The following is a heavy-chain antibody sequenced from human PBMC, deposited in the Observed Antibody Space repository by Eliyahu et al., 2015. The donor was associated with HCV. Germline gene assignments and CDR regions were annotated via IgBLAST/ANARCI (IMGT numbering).Heavy chain of an antibody. J-gene: IGHJ5*02. CDR3: ASGGGGIAVTGTGGWFDP. CDR2: IHYSGST. D-gene: IGHD6-19*01. V-gene: IGHV4-59*01. Sequence: QVQLQESGPGLVKPSETLSLTCTVSGGSXXTYYWSWIRQPPGKGLEWIGYIHYSGSTNFNPSLKSRVTISLDTSKNQFSLNLTSVTAADTAMYYCASGGGGIAVTGTGGWFDPWGQGTLATVSS. CDR1: GGSXXTYY.